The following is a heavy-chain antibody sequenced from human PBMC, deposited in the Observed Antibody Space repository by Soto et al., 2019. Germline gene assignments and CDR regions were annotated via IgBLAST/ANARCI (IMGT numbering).Heavy chain of an antibody. D-gene: IGHD3-16*02. CDR2: MNPNSGNT. CDR1: GYTFTSYD. CDR3: ARAPLGLSSGYYYGMDV. V-gene: IGHV1-8*01. Sequence: GASVKVSCKASGYTFTSYDINWVRQATGQGLEWMGWMNPNSGNTGYAQKFQGRVTMTRNTSISTAYMELSSLRSEDTAVYYCARAPLGLSSGYYYGMDVWGQGTTVTVSS. J-gene: IGHJ6*02.